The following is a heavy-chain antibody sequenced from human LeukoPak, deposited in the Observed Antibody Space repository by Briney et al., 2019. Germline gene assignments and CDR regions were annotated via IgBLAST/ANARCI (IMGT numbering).Heavy chain of an antibody. CDR2: ITSSSSTM. V-gene: IGHV3-48*02. CDR3: ARDHYSRNDY. D-gene: IGHD6-13*01. Sequence: GKSLRLSCAASGFTFSTYNMNWVRQAPGRGLEWVSYITSSSSTMYYADSVKGRFTISRDNAKNSLFLQMVSLRDEDTAVYYCARDHYSRNDYWGQGTLVTVSS. J-gene: IGHJ4*02. CDR1: GFTFSTYN.